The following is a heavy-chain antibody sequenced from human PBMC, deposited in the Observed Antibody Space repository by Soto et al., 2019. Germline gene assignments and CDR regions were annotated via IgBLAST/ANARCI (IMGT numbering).Heavy chain of an antibody. CDR1: GGPMTSYY. J-gene: IGHJ6*03. Sequence: PSETLYLTCTVSGGPMTSYYWSWILQPPGKGLEWIGYIYYSGSTNYNPSLKSRVTISVDTSKNQFSLKLSSVTAADTAVYYCARDGGGTYYYYYYMDVWGKGTTVTVSS. CDR2: IYYSGST. D-gene: IGHD3-16*01. CDR3: ARDGGGTYYYYYYMDV. V-gene: IGHV4-59*01.